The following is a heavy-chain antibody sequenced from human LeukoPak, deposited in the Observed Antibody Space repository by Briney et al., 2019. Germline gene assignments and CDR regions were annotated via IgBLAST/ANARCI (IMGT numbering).Heavy chain of an antibody. CDR2: ISSSGSTI. J-gene: IGHJ6*02. V-gene: IGHV3-11*01. CDR3: ARVPNYYYYGMDV. Sequence: GGSPRLSCAASGFTFSDYYMSWIRQAPGKGLEWVSYISSSGSTIYYADSVKGRFTISRDNAKNSLYLQMNSLRAEDTAVYYCARVPNYYYYGMDVWGQGTTVTVSS. CDR1: GFTFSDYY.